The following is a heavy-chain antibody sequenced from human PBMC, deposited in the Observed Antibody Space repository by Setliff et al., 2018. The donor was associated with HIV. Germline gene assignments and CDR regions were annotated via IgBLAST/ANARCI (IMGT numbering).Heavy chain of an antibody. V-gene: IGHV7-4-1*02. Sequence: ASVKVSCKTSGYNFENYAINWVRQAPGQGPEWMGWINANSGSPTYAQAFTGRFFFSVDTAVATAYLQINNLKTEDTAVYFCARGLYGDYGGDLNWLDPWGHGTRVTVSS. CDR1: GYNFENYA. CDR2: INANSGSP. CDR3: ARGLYGDYGGDLNWLDP. D-gene: IGHD4-17*01. J-gene: IGHJ5*02.